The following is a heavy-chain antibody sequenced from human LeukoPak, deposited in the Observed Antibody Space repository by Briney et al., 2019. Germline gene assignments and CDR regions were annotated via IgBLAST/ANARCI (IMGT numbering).Heavy chain of an antibody. Sequence: ASVKVSCKASGYTFRQYSISWVRQAPGKGFEWMGWVSPSHTTRVNAQEFKGRVTMTADTNTNTVSMELRSLRFDDTAVYFCARDYILPLETDNGDGFAIWGQGTVVTVSS. D-gene: IGHD3-3*02. CDR1: GYTFRQYS. V-gene: IGHV1-18*01. CDR2: VSPSHTTR. J-gene: IGHJ3*02. CDR3: ARDYILPLETDNGDGFAI.